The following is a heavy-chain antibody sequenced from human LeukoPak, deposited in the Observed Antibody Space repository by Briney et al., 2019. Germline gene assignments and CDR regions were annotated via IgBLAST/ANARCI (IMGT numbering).Heavy chain of an antibody. Sequence: QPGGSLRLSCAASGLTFSSYWMHWARQAPGKGLVWVSRINSDGSTTNYADSVKGRFTISRDNAKNTMYLQMNSLRAEDTAVYYCVSRYCTITNCYKASGTGSFDIWGQGTMVSVSS. CDR3: VSRYCTITNCYKASGTGSFDI. V-gene: IGHV3-74*01. J-gene: IGHJ3*02. CDR2: INSDGSTT. D-gene: IGHD2-2*02. CDR1: GLTFSSYW.